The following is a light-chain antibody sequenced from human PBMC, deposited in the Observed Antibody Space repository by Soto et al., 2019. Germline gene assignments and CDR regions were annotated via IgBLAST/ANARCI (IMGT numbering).Light chain of an antibody. CDR1: RGIGSD. J-gene: IGKJ4*01. V-gene: IGKV1-9*01. Sequence: DIQLTQSPSFLSASVGDRVTITCRASRGIGSDLAWYQQKPGKAPKLLIYAASTLHSGVPSRFSGSGSGTEFTLTISSLQPEDFATYSCQQVDSYPLTFGGGTKVEI. CDR3: QQVDSYPLT. CDR2: AAS.